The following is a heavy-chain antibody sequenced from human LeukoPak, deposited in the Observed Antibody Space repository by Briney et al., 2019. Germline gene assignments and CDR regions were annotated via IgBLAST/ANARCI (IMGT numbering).Heavy chain of an antibody. Sequence: PSGTLSLTCAVSGGSISSSNWWSWVRQPPGKGLEWIGEIFHSGSTNYNPSLKSRVIISVDTSKNQFSLKVSSVTAADTAVYYCVISKSGTYGWFDPWGQGTLVTVSS. CDR2: IFHSGST. CDR1: GGSISSSNW. J-gene: IGHJ5*02. D-gene: IGHD1-26*01. V-gene: IGHV4-4*02. CDR3: VISKSGTYGWFDP.